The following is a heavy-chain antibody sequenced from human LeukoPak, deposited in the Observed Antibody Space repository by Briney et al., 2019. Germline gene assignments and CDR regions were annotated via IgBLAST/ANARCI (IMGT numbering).Heavy chain of an antibody. V-gene: IGHV3-48*01. J-gene: IGHJ4*02. CDR2: ISGDSTTI. CDR3: AKDHGFDWSYFDY. D-gene: IGHD3-9*01. CDR1: GFTLSTYS. Sequence: GGSLTLSCAASGFTLSTYSMNWVRQAPGQGLEWVSYISGDSTTIYYAESVKGRFTISRDNAKNSLYLQMNSLRAEDMAVYYCAKDHGFDWSYFDYWGQGTLVTVSS.